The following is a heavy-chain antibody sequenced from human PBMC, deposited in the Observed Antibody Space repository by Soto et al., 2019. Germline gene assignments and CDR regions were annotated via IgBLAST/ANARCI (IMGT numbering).Heavy chain of an antibody. Sequence: QVQLVQSGAEVKKPGSSVKVSCKASGGTFSSYAISWVRQAPGQGLEWKGGIIPIFGTANYAQKFQGRVTITADESTSTAYMELSSLRSEDTAVYYCARDYYDSSGYYSKDAFDIWGQGTMVTVSS. V-gene: IGHV1-69*01. D-gene: IGHD3-22*01. J-gene: IGHJ3*02. CDR3: ARDYYDSSGYYSKDAFDI. CDR2: IIPIFGTA. CDR1: GGTFSSYA.